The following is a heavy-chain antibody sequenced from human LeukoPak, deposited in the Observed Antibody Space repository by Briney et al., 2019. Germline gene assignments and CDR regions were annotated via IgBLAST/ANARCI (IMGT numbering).Heavy chain of an antibody. CDR3: ARGNSYGSVYFDY. Sequence: SETLSLTCAVYGGSFSGYHWSWIRQPPGKGLEWIGEINHSGSTNYNPSLKSRVTISVDTSKNQFSLKLSSVTAADTAVYYCARGNSYGSVYFDYWGQGTLVTVSS. CDR2: INHSGST. D-gene: IGHD5-18*01. CDR1: GGSFSGYH. V-gene: IGHV4-34*01. J-gene: IGHJ4*02.